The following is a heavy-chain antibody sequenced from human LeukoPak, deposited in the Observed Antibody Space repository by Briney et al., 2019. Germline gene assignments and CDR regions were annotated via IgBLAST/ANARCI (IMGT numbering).Heavy chain of an antibody. V-gene: IGHV4-34*01. CDR2: INHSGST. D-gene: IGHD4-17*01. J-gene: IGHJ4*02. Sequence: SETLSLTSAVYGGSFSGYYWSWIRQPPGKGLEWIGEINHSGSTNYNPSLKSRVTISVDTSKNQFSLKLSSVTAADTAVYYCAYDYGDYVGYWGQGTLVTVSS. CDR3: AYDYGDYVGY. CDR1: GGSFSGYY.